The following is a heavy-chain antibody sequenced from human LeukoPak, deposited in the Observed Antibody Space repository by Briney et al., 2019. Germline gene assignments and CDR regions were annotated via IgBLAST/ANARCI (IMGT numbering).Heavy chain of an antibody. CDR2: IGSSISI. CDR3: AREKAEDFDY. CDR1: VFTFSSYS. D-gene: IGHD1-14*01. V-gene: IGHV3-21*01. J-gene: IGHJ4*02. Sequence: GGSLRLSCAASVFTFSSYSMNWVRQAPGMGLEWVSSIGSSISIYYADSVKGRFTTSRDNAKNSLYLQMNSLRPDDTAVYFCAREKAEDFDYWGQGTLVTVSS.